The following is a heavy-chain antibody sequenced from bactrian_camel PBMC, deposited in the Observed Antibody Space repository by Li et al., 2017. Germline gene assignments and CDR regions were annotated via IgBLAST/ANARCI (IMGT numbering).Heavy chain of an antibody. CDR1: GVTIKRLS. Sequence: VQLVESGGGSVQPGGSLKLSCAVSGVTIKRLSMAWFRQNPGKEREGVAGIDRDGVTSYTGNVKGRSTISKDNAKNILYLQMNSLKPEDTAVYYCAADSLPNDYDVQCGYWGQGTQVTVSS. J-gene: IGHJ4*01. V-gene: IGHV3S44*01. CDR3: AADSLPNDYDVQCGY. D-gene: IGHD4*01. CDR2: IDRDGVT.